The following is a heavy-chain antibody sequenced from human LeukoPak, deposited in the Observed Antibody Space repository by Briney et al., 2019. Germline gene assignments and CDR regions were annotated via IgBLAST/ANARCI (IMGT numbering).Heavy chain of an antibody. CDR3: ARGLTPDAFDI. Sequence: PSETLSLTCTVSGGSISSSSYYWVWIRQPPGKGLEWIGSIYYSGSTYYNPSLKSRVTISVDTSKNQFSLKLSSVTAAETAVYYCARGLTPDAFDIWGQGTMVTVSS. V-gene: IGHV4-39*01. CDR2: IYYSGST. CDR1: GGSISSSSYY. J-gene: IGHJ3*02.